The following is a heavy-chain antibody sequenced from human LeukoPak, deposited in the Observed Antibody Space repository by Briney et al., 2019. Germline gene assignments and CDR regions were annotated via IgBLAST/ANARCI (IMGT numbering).Heavy chain of an antibody. CDR1: GFTLSTYA. V-gene: IGHV3-23*01. Sequence: GGSLRLSCAASGFTLSTYAMSWVRQTPGKGLEWVAATSSSDAGTYHADSVRGRFTISRDNSKNTLYLQMNSLRAEDTAVYYCAKFKGLMVRGRRNYYYYYMDVWGKGTTVTISS. D-gene: IGHD3-10*01. CDR2: TSSSDAGT. J-gene: IGHJ6*03. CDR3: AKFKGLMVRGRRNYYYYYMDV.